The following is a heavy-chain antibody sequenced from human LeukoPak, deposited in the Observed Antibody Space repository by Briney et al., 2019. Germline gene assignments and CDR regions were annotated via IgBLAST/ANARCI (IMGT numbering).Heavy chain of an antibody. CDR2: ISGSGGST. V-gene: IGHV3-23*01. D-gene: IGHD3-22*01. CDR3: AKGWSSGYYYAVEC. J-gene: IGHJ4*02. Sequence: PGGSLRLSCAASGFTFSSYAMSWVRQAPGKGLEWVSAISGSGGSTYYAVSVKGRFTISRDNSKNTLYLQMNSPRAEDTAVYYCAKGWSSGYYYAVECWGQGTLVTVSS. CDR1: GFTFSSYA.